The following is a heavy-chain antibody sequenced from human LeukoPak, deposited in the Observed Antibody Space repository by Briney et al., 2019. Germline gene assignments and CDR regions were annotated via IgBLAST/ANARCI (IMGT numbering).Heavy chain of an antibody. J-gene: IGHJ4*02. CDR1: GFTFSSYE. D-gene: IGHD5-12*01. Sequence: GGSLRLSCAASGFTFSSYEMNWVRQAPGKGLEWVSYISSSGSIIYYADSVKGRFTISRDNAKNSLYLQMNSLRAEDTAVYYCARGWNIGYDLMYWGQGILVTVSS. CDR3: ARGWNIGYDLMY. CDR2: ISSSGSII. V-gene: IGHV3-48*03.